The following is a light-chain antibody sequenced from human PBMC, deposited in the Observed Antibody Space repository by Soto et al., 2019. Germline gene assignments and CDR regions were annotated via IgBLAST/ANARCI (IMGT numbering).Light chain of an antibody. Sequence: QAVVTQPPSVSAAPGQKVTISCSGSSSNIGYNYVSWYQQLPGTAPKLLIYDNNKRPSGIPDRISGSKSGTSATLGITGLQTGDEADYYCATWDSSLSGWVFGGGTKVTVL. J-gene: IGLJ3*02. CDR3: ATWDSSLSGWV. CDR2: DNN. CDR1: SSNIGYNY. V-gene: IGLV1-51*01.